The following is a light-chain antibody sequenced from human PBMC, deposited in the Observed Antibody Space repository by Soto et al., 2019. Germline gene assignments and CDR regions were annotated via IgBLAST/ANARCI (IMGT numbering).Light chain of an antibody. V-gene: IGLV2-14*01. CDR1: SSDVGGYNY. J-gene: IGLJ1*01. Sequence: QSVLTQPASVSGSPGQSITISCTGTSSDVGGYNYVSWYQQHPGKAPKLMIYDVSNRPSGVSNRFSGSKSGNTASLTISELQAEDEADYYCSSYTSSITLYVFGTGTKLTVL. CDR3: SSYTSSITLYV. CDR2: DVS.